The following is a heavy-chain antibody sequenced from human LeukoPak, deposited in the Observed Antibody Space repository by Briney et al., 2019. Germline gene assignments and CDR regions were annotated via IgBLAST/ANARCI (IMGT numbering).Heavy chain of an antibody. Sequence: GGSLRLSCAASGFTFDDYAMPWVRQAPGKGLEWVSGISWNSGTVGYADSVKGRFTISRDNAKNSLYLQMNSLRAEDTALYYCAKDVRYYDILTGYWDYWGQGTLVSVSS. CDR2: ISWNSGTV. D-gene: IGHD3-9*01. CDR3: AKDVRYYDILTGYWDY. CDR1: GFTFDDYA. V-gene: IGHV3-9*01. J-gene: IGHJ4*02.